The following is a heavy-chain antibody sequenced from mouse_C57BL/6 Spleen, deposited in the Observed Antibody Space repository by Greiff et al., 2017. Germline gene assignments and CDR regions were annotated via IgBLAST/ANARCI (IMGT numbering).Heavy chain of an antibody. Sequence: VQLQQSGGGLVKPGGSLKLSCAASGFTFSDYGMHWVRQAPEKGLEWVAYISSGSSTIYYADTVKGRFTISRDNAKNTLFLQMTSLRSEDTAMYYCAGACCSIYVRYFYAMDYWGQGTSVTVSS. J-gene: IGHJ4*01. CDR3: AGACCSIYVRYFYAMDY. V-gene: IGHV5-17*01. CDR2: ISSGSSTI. D-gene: IGHD2-5*01. CDR1: GFTFSDYG.